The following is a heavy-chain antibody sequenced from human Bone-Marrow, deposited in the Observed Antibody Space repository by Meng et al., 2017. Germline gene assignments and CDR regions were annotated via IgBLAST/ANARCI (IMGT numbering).Heavy chain of an antibody. J-gene: IGHJ4*02. D-gene: IGHD6-13*01. CDR3: ARDEDRSAAGKLFGDY. CDR1: GYTYPDYW. V-gene: IGHV1-2*06. CDR2: INPKSGDT. Sequence: QGQWGEWGGELEDAGELGKESWKETGYTYPDYWLQWVRRAPGEGLEGMERINPKSGDTHYAQRMQGRVTMTGDTSISTAYMELSGLRSDDTARYYCARDEDRSAAGKLFGDYWGQGTLVTVSS.